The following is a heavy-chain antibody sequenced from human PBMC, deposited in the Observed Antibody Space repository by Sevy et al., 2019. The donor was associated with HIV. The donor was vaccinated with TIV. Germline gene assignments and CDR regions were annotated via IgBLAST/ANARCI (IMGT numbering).Heavy chain of an antibody. V-gene: IGHV3-9*01. CDR1: GFTFDDYA. J-gene: IGHJ4*02. CDR3: VKDIAASDARNYFDY. D-gene: IGHD6-13*01. CDR2: ISWNSDNI. Sequence: GGSLRLSCAASGFTFDDYAMHWVRQGRGKGLEWVSGISWNSDNIGYADSVKGRFTVSRDNAKNSLHLQMNSLRVEDTALYYCVKDIAASDARNYFDYWGQGTLVTVSS.